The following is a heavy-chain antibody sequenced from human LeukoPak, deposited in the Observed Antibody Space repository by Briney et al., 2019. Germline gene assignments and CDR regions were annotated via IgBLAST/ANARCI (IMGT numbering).Heavy chain of an antibody. CDR1: GFTFSSYA. V-gene: IGHV3-30-3*01. Sequence: PGGSLRLSCAASGFTFSSYAMHWVRQAPGKGLEWVAVISYDGSNKYYADSVKGRFTISRDNSKNTLYLQMNSLRAEDTAVYYCARDRGSRKDNGMDVWGQGTTVTVSS. D-gene: IGHD1-14*01. CDR2: ISYDGSNK. CDR3: ARDRGSRKDNGMDV. J-gene: IGHJ6*02.